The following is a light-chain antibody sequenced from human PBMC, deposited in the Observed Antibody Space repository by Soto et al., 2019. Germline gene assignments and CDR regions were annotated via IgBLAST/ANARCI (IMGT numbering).Light chain of an antibody. J-gene: IGLJ2*01. V-gene: IGLV2-14*01. CDR1: SSGVGGYNY. CDR3: SSYTSSSTVV. Sequence: QSALTQPASVSGSPGQSITISCTGTSSGVGGYNYVSWYQQHPGKAPKLMIYEVSNLPSGVSNRFSGSKSGNTASLTISGLQAEDEADYYCSSYTSSSTVVFGGGTKLTVL. CDR2: EVS.